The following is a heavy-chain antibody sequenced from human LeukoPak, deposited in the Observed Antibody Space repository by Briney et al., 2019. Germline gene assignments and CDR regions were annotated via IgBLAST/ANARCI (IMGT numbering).Heavy chain of an antibody. Sequence: SETLSLTCAVYGGSFSGYYWSWIRQPPGKGLEWIGEINHSGSTNYNTSLKSRVTISVDTSKNQFSLKLSSVTAADTAVYYCARGPRDYEVRRYYYYYYMDVWGKGTTVTVSS. CDR2: INHSGST. CDR3: ARGPRDYEVRRYYYYYYMDV. CDR1: GGSFSGYY. D-gene: IGHD4-17*01. J-gene: IGHJ6*03. V-gene: IGHV4-34*01.